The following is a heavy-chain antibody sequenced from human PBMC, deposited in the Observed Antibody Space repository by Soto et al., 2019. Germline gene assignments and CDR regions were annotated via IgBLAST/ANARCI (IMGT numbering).Heavy chain of an antibody. CDR1: GACISSYF. D-gene: IGHD6-19*01. CDR2: ISTSGTT. V-gene: IGHV4-4*07. J-gene: IGHJ5*02. Sequence: ETLSLTCTVSGACISSYFWTWIRQLAGKGLDWIGRISTSGTTNYNPSLKSRVTMSVDTSKNHFSLKLSSVTAADTAVYYCAREAGPDRWFDPWGQGTLVTVSS. CDR3: AREAGPDRWFDP.